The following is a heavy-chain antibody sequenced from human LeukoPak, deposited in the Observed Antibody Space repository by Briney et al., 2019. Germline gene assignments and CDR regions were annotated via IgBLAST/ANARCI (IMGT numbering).Heavy chain of an antibody. CDR2: FYYSGST. D-gene: IGHD3-22*01. V-gene: IGHV4-59*01. Sequence: SSETLSLTCTVSGGSISSYYWSWIRQPPGKGLEWIGYFYYSGSTNYKPSLKSRVTISVDTSKNQFSLKLSSVTAADTAVYYCARLRPGRYSSGYYGWYFDYWGQGTLVTVSS. CDR1: GGSISSYY. J-gene: IGHJ4*02. CDR3: ARLRPGRYSSGYYGWYFDY.